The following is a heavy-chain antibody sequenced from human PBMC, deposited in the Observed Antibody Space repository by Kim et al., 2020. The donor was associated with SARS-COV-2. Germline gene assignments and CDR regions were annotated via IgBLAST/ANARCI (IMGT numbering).Heavy chain of an antibody. CDR2: ITAGGST. CDR3: ARGITTFDY. CDR1: GFTFSNYG. Sequence: GGSLRLSCAASGFTFSNYGMSWVRQAPGMGLEWVSTITAGGSTYYADSVKGRFTISRDNSKNTLHLQMDILRAEDTAVYYCARGITTFDYLGQGALVTAS. J-gene: IGHJ4*02. V-gene: IGHV3-23*01.